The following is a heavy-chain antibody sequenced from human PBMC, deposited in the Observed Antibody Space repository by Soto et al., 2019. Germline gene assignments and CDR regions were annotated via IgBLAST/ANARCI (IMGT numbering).Heavy chain of an antibody. D-gene: IGHD6-13*01. Sequence: ASEKVSCKASGYTFTSYAMNWVRQAPGQGLEWMGWINTNTGNPTYAQGFTGRFVFSLDTSVSTAYLQMNSLRDEDTAVYYCARDPVGIALWEQYSSTWQYYGMDVWGHGTTVTVSS. J-gene: IGHJ6*02. V-gene: IGHV7-4-1*02. CDR2: INTNTGNP. CDR1: GYTFTSYA. CDR3: ARDPVGIALWEQYSSTWQYYGMDV.